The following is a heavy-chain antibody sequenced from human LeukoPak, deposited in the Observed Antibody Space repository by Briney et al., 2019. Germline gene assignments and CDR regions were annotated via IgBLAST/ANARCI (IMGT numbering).Heavy chain of an antibody. Sequence: SETLSLTCTVSGGSISSYYWSWIRQPPGKGLEWIGYIYYSGSTNYNPSLKSRVTISVDTSKNRFSLKLSSVTAADTAVYYCATGRGYYYYMDVWGKGTTVTVSS. CDR1: GGSISSYY. V-gene: IGHV4-59*01. J-gene: IGHJ6*03. D-gene: IGHD3-10*01. CDR3: ATGRGYYYYMDV. CDR2: IYYSGST.